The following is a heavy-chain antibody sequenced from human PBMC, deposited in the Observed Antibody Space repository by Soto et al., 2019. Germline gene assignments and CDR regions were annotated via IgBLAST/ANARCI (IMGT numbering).Heavy chain of an antibody. V-gene: IGHV3-23*01. CDR2: ISGGGGDT. CDR1: GFTFSAYA. D-gene: IGHD6-19*01. CDR3: AKGGTSSGPYYYGLDV. Sequence: PGGSLRLSCAASGFTFSAYAMSWVRQAPGKGLRWVSAISGGGGDTYYADSVKGRFTISRDNSKNTLYLLMHSLRAEDTAVYYCAKGGTSSGPYYYGLDVWGQGTTVTVSS. J-gene: IGHJ6*02.